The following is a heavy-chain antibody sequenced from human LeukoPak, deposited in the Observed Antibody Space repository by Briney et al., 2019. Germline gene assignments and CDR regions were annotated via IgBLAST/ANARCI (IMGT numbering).Heavy chain of an antibody. Sequence: PSETLSLTCTVSGGSISSYYWSWIRQPPGKGLEWIAYLFYSGSTYYNPSLKSRVTISVDTSKNQFSLKLSSVTAADTAVYSCARHLTTGGFDYWGQGTLVTVSS. CDR3: ARHLTTGGFDY. J-gene: IGHJ4*02. V-gene: IGHV4-59*08. CDR1: GGSISSYY. D-gene: IGHD4-17*01. CDR2: LFYSGST.